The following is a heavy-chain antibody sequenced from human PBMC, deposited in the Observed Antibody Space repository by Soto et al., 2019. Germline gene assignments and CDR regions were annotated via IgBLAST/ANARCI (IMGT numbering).Heavy chain of an antibody. CDR2: IYYSGST. CDR3: ARHVSYYGDYGDAFDI. Sequence: QLQLQESGPGLVKPSETLSLTCTVSGGSISSSSYYWGWIRQPPGKGLEWIGSIYYSGSTYYNPSLKSRVTISVDTSKNQFSLKLSSVTAADTAVYYCARHVSYYGDYGDAFDIWGQGTMVTVSS. D-gene: IGHD4-17*01. J-gene: IGHJ3*02. CDR1: GGSISSSSYY. V-gene: IGHV4-39*01.